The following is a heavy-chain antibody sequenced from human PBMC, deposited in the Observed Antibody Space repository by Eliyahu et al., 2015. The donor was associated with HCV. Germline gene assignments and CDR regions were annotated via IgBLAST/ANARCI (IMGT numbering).Heavy chain of an antibody. Sequence: QVQLVQSGAEVKKPGASVKVSCKASGYTFTGSYXHWVRQAPGQGLGXRGXLDTNXGDTYYAXKFHDWVTMTKDTSITTAYMELRRLRSDDTAVYYCARDPRYCSGGSCSIMGDAFDLWGQGTMVTVSS. D-gene: IGHD2-15*01. CDR1: GYTFTGSY. CDR2: LDTNXGDT. J-gene: IGHJ3*01. CDR3: ARDPRYCSGGSCSIMGDAFDL. V-gene: IGHV1-2*04.